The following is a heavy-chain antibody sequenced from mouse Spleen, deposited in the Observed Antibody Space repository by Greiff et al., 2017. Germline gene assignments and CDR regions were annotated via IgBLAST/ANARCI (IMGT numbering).Heavy chain of an antibody. J-gene: IGHJ3*01. V-gene: IGHV1-54*01. Sequence: QVHVKQSGAELVRPGTSVKVSCKASGYAFTNYLIEWVKQRPGQGLEWIGVINPGSGGTNYNEKFKGKATLTADKSSSTAYMQLSSLTSEDSAVYFCARSGMGNRRFAYWGQGTLVTVSA. CDR2: INPGSGGT. CDR1: GYAFTNYL. D-gene: IGHD2-1*01. CDR3: ARSGMGNRRFAY.